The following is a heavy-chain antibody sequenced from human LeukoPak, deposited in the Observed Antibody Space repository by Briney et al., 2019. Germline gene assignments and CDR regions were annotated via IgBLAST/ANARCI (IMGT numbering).Heavy chain of an antibody. CDR1: GFTFSDYS. CDR2: ISSSGSYI. J-gene: IGHJ4*02. Sequence: PGGSLRLSCAASGFTFSDYSMNWVRRAPGKGLQWVSSISSSGSYIYYADSVKGRFTISRDNAKNSLYLQMNSLRAEDTAVYYCATLVDEAAIRGNDYWGQGTLVTVSS. CDR3: ATLVDEAAIRGNDY. V-gene: IGHV3-21*01. D-gene: IGHD2-2*02.